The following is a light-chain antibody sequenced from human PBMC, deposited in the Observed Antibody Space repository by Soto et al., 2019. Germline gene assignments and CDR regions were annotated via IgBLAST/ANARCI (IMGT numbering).Light chain of an antibody. V-gene: IGKV3-20*01. CDR1: QSVSSSY. Sequence: ESVLTQSPGTLSLSTGERATLSCRASQSVSSSYLAWYQQKPGQAPRLLIYGASSRATGIPDRFSGSGSGTDFTLTISRLEPEDFAVYDCQHYGSSHKWPFGPGTKV. CDR3: QHYGSSHKWP. CDR2: GAS. J-gene: IGKJ1*01.